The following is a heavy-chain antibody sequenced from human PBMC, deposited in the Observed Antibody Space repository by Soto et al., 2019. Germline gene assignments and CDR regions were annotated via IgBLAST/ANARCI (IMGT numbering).Heavy chain of an antibody. CDR3: AKGPAIVLVPAAMNYYYGMDV. CDR2: ISYDGSNK. D-gene: IGHD2-2*01. CDR1: GFTFSSYG. V-gene: IGHV3-30*18. J-gene: IGHJ6*02. Sequence: QVQLVESGGGVVQPGRSLRLSCAASGFTFSSYGMHWVRQAPGKGLEWVAVISYDGSNKYYANSVKGRFTISRDNSKNTLDLQRIRLRAEDTAVYYCAKGPAIVLVPAAMNYYYGMDVWGQGTTVTVSS.